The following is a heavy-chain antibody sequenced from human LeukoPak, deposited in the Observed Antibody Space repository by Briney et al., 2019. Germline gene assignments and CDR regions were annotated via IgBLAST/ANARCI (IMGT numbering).Heavy chain of an antibody. V-gene: IGHV4-59*01. CDR2: IYYSGST. J-gene: IGHJ5*02. CDR1: GGSISSYY. CDR3: ARVSSSSWKHNWFDP. Sequence: SETLSLTCTVSGGSISSYYWSWIRQPPGKGLEWIGYIYYSGSTNYNPSLKSRVTISVDTSKNQSSLKLSSVTAADTAVYYCARVSSSSWKHNWFDPWGQGTLVTVSS. D-gene: IGHD6-13*01.